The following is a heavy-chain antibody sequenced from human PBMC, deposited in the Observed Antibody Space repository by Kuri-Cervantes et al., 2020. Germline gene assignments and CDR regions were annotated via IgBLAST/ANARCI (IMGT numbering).Heavy chain of an antibody. D-gene: IGHD6-6*01. Sequence: SGPTLVKPTQTLTLTCTFSGFSLSTSGMCVSWIRQPPGKALEWLARIDWDDDKRYSPSLKSRLTITKDTSKNQVVLTMTNMDPVDTATYYCARIRGSSSSHYGMDVWGQGTTVTVSS. CDR3: ARIRGSSSSHYGMDV. J-gene: IGHJ6*02. CDR1: GFSLSTSGMC. V-gene: IGHV2-70*11. CDR2: IDWDDDK.